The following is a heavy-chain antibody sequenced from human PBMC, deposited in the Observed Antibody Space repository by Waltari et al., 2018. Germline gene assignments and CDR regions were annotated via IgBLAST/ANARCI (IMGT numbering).Heavy chain of an antibody. V-gene: IGHV3-21*01. J-gene: IGHJ4*02. CDR1: GFTFSSYS. Sequence: EVQLVESGGGLVKPGGSLRLSCAASGFTFSSYSMNWVRQAPGKGLEWVSSISSSSSYIYYADSVKGRFTISRDNAKNSLYLQMNSLRAEDTAVYYCARGGPTVVTPSEYWGQGTLVTVSS. CDR2: ISSSSSYI. CDR3: ARGGPTVVTPSEY. D-gene: IGHD2-15*01.